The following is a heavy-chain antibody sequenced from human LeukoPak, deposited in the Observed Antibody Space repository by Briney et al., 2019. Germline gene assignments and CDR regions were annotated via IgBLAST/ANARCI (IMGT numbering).Heavy chain of an antibody. CDR1: GFTVSSNY. CDR3: ARDYDEYSFDY. V-gene: IGHV3-66*01. CDR2: IYSGGST. Sequence: TGGSLRLSCAASGFTVSSNYMSWVRQAPGKGLEWVSVIYSGGSTYYADSVKGRFTISRDNSKNTLYLQMNSLRAEDTAVYYCARDYDEYSFDYWGQGTLVTVSS. J-gene: IGHJ4*02. D-gene: IGHD3-3*01.